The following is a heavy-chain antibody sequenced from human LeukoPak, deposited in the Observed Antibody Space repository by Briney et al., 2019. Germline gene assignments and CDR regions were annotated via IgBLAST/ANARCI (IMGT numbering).Heavy chain of an antibody. CDR1: GFTFSSYA. Sequence: GGSLRLSCAASGFTFSSYAMHWVRQAPGKGLEWVAVISYDGSNKYYADSVKGRFTISRDNSKNTLYLQMNSLRAEDTAVYYCARDQRYLNGFDYWGQGTLVTVSS. J-gene: IGHJ4*02. CDR3: ARDQRYLNGFDY. V-gene: IGHV3-30*04. CDR2: ISYDGSNK. D-gene: IGHD1-14*01.